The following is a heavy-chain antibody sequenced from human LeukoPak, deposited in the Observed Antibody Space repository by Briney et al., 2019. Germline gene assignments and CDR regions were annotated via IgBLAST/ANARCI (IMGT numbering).Heavy chain of an antibody. CDR3: ARGFTGDYDFWSGYPYYFDY. CDR2: IIPIFGTA. V-gene: IGHV1-69*06. D-gene: IGHD3-3*01. CDR1: GGTFSSYA. J-gene: IGHJ4*02. Sequence: SVKVSCKASGGTFSSYAISWVRQAPGQGLEWMGGIIPIFGTANYAQKFQGRVTITADKSTSTAYMELSSLRSEDTAVYYCARGFTGDYDFWSGYPYYFDYWGQGTLVSVSS.